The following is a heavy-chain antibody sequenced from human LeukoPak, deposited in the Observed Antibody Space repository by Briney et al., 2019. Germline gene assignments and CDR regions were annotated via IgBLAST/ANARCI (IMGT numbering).Heavy chain of an antibody. CDR1: GITLSSYA. CDR2: ISYDGSNK. CDR3: AKDRGVWAFDI. V-gene: IGHV3-30-3*01. D-gene: IGHD3-10*01. Sequence: PGRSLRLSCAASGITLSSYAMHSVCQAPGKALRWVAVISYDGSNKDYADSVMGRFTISRDNSKNTLDLQKNSLRAEDTAVYNCAKDRGVWAFDIWGEGTMGTVSS. J-gene: IGHJ3*02.